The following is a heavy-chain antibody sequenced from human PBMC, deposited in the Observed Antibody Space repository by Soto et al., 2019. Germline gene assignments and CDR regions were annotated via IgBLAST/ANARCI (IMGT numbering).Heavy chain of an antibody. CDR2: IIPIFGTA. D-gene: IGHD2-2*01. CDR3: ARVPSAGYCSSTSCYGGYYYYGMDV. J-gene: IGHJ6*02. Sequence: ASVKVSCKASGGTFSSYAISWVRQAPGQGLEWMGGIIPIFGTANYAQKFQGRVTITADESTSTAYMELSSLGSEDTAVYYCARVPSAGYCSSTSCYGGYYYYGMDVWGQGTTVTVSS. V-gene: IGHV1-69*13. CDR1: GGTFSSYA.